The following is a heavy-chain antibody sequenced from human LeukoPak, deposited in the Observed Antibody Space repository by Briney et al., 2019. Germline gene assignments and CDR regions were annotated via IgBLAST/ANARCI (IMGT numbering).Heavy chain of an antibody. J-gene: IGHJ4*02. CDR3: ATWDDYGDYVAFEY. CDR1: GFTFSSYT. CDR2: ISSGATYI. D-gene: IGHD4-17*01. V-gene: IGHV3-21*01. Sequence: GGSLRLSCAGSGFTFSSYTMNWVRQAPGKGLEWVSSISSGATYIYYADSVRGRFTISRDDAKNSLFLHMNSLRAEDTAVYYCATWDDYGDYVAFEYWGQGTLVTVSS.